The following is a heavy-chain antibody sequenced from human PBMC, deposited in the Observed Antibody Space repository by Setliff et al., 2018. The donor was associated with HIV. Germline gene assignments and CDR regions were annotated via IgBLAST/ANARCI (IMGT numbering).Heavy chain of an antibody. CDR1: GFTFSSYS. Sequence: GGSLRLSCAAPGFTFSSYSMNWVRQAPGKGLEWVSSISSSSSYIYYADSVKGRFTISRDNAKNSLYLQMNSLRAEDTAVYYCARDLVWPYSSRWYDAFDIWGQGTMVTVSS. CDR2: ISSSSSYI. V-gene: IGHV3-21*04. D-gene: IGHD6-13*01. J-gene: IGHJ3*02. CDR3: ARDLVWPYSSRWYDAFDI.